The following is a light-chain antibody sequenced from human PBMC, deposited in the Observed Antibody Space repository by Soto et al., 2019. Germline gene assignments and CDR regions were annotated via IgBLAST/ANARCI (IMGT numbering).Light chain of an antibody. V-gene: IGKV1-39*01. Sequence: DILLTQSPSSLSASVGDRVTITCRPSQSINRFLNWYQQKPGKAPQLLIYGASSLESGVPSRFRGWGSGTDFSLTITSLQPEDFATYYCQQNYGPTLTFGQGTRMEIK. CDR2: GAS. CDR1: QSINRF. J-gene: IGKJ5*01. CDR3: QQNYGPTLT.